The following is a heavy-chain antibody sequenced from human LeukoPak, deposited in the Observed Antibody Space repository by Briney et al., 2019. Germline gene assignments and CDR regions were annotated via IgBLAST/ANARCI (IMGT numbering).Heavy chain of an antibody. CDR2: ISFDGINK. J-gene: IGHJ4*02. V-gene: IGHV3-30*04. CDR3: ARVSVDTAFDY. CDR1: GFTFSSYA. D-gene: IGHD5-18*01. Sequence: GGSLRLSCAASGFTFSSYAMHWVRQAPGKGLEWVAVISFDGINKYYADSVKGRFTISKDNSKNTLYLQMNSLRAEDTAVFYCARVSVDTAFDYWGQGTLVTVSS.